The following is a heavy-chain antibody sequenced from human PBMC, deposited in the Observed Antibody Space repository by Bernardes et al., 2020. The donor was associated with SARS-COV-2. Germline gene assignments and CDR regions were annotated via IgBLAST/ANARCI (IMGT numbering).Heavy chain of an antibody. CDR2: ISWNSGSI. D-gene: IGHD1-26*01. CDR3: AKDISVVPNNVGGSPY. Sequence: SLRLSCAASGFTFDDYAMHWVRQAPGKGLEWVSGISWNSGSIGYADSVKGRFTISRDNAKNSLYLQMNSLRAEDTALYYCAKDISVVPNNVGGSPYWGQGTLVTVSS. CDR1: GFTFDDYA. V-gene: IGHV3-9*01. J-gene: IGHJ4*02.